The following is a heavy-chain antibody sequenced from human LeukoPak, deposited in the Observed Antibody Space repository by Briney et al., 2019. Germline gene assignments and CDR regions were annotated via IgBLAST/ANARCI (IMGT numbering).Heavy chain of an antibody. V-gene: IGHV3-48*03. CDR3: ARDLSYCTITSGSYYYYGMDV. Sequence: AGSLRLPCSASGFTISSYEMNWVRQAPRKGLEWVSSISSSGGTIYYADAVKGRFTISRDNAKNSLYLQMNSLRAEDTAVYYCARDLSYCTITSGSYYYYGMDVWGQGTTVTVSS. CDR1: GFTISSYE. CDR2: ISSSGGTI. D-gene: IGHD2-2*01. J-gene: IGHJ6*02.